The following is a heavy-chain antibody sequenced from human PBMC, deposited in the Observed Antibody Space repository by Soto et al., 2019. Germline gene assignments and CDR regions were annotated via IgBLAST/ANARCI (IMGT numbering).Heavy chain of an antibody. Sequence: PGGSLRLSCAASGFTFSSYWMSWVRQAPGKGLEWVANIKQDGSEKYYVDSVKGRFTISRDNAKNSLYLQMNSLRAEDTAVYYCARDLARVHGDYVGYWSQGTLVTVSS. J-gene: IGHJ4*02. CDR1: GFTFSSYW. CDR2: IKQDGSEK. D-gene: IGHD1-1*01. V-gene: IGHV3-7*01. CDR3: ARDLARVHGDYVGY.